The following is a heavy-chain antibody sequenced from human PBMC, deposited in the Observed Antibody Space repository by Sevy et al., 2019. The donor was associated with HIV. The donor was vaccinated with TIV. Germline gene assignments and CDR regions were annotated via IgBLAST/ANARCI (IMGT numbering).Heavy chain of an antibody. V-gene: IGHV3-7*01. CDR2: RNQDGGVT. CDR3: VRAIAKDGSF. J-gene: IGHJ4*02. D-gene: IGHD6-13*01. CDR1: GFTLNNYW. Sequence: GGSLRLSCVASGFTLNNYWMHWVRLAPGKGLEWVAIRNQDGGVTDYVDSVRGRFTISRDNGRNLVFLQMNSLRVDDTAPYFCVRAIAKDGSFWGQGTLVTVSS.